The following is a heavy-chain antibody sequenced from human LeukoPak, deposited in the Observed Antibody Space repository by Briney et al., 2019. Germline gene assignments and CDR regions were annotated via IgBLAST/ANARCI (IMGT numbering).Heavy chain of an antibody. CDR1: GGSISSYY. Sequence: SETLSLTCTVSGGSISSYYWSWIRQPPGKGLEWIGYIYYSGSTNYNPSLKSRLTISVDTSKNQFSLKLSSVTAADTAVYYCARDRRLYYYDSSGYYAFDIWGQGTMVTVSS. CDR3: ARDRRLYYYDSSGYYAFDI. CDR2: IYYSGST. V-gene: IGHV4-59*01. J-gene: IGHJ3*02. D-gene: IGHD3-22*01.